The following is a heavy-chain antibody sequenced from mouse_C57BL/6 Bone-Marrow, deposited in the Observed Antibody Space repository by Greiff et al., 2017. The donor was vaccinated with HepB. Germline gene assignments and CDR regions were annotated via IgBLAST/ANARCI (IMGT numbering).Heavy chain of an antibody. Sequence: QVQLQQSGAELARPGASVKMSCKASGFTFISYTMHWVKQRPGQGLEWIGYINPSSGYTKYNQKFKDKATLTADKSSSTAYMQLSSLTSAASAVYYCARGVTTAWFAYWGQGTLVTVSA. CDR1: GFTFISYT. V-gene: IGHV1-4*01. D-gene: IGHD2-2*01. CDR3: ARGVTTAWFAY. J-gene: IGHJ3*01. CDR2: INPSSGYT.